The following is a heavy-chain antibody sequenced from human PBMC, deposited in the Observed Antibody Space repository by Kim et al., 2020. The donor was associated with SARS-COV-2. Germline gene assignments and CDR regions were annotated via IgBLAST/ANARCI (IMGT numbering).Heavy chain of an antibody. CDR1: GFTFSSYA. Sequence: GGSLRLSCAGSGFTFSSYAMNWVRQAPGKGLEWVSGLSGSGTTTYHADSVKGRFTISRDNSKNTLYLQMNSLRAEDMAIYYCAKSRTNTGSYCSDYWGQGTLVTVSS. CDR3: AKSRTNTGSYCSDY. J-gene: IGHJ4*02. D-gene: IGHD1-26*01. V-gene: IGHV3-23*01. CDR2: LSGSGTTT.